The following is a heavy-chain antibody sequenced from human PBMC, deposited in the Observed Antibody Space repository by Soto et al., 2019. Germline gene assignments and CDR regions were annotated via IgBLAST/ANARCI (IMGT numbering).Heavy chain of an antibody. CDR1: GDTFSNSA. D-gene: IGHD2-15*01. Sequence: QVHLLQSGSEVKKPGSSVKVSCRASGDTFSNSAFSWVRQAPGQGLEWMGGIIPIFGTTSYAQKLQGRDIPTADESTTTVYMELMGLRSDDTALYFCALGLRGYHIDSWGQGTQVTVSS. CDR2: IIPIFGTT. J-gene: IGHJ4*02. V-gene: IGHV1-69*01. CDR3: ALGLRGYHIDS.